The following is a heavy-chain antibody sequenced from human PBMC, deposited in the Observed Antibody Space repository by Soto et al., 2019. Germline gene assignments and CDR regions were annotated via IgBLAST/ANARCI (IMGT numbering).Heavy chain of an antibody. CDR1: GFTFSKSS. CDR2: MNPNSGNT. Sequence: GASVKVSCKTSGFTFSKSSVQWMRQARGQGLEWMGWMNPNSGNTGYAQKFQGRVTMTRNTSISTAYMELSSLRSEDTAVYYCARTLYGDNVDYWGLGTLVTVSS. D-gene: IGHD4-17*01. V-gene: IGHV1-8*01. CDR3: ARTLYGDNVDY. J-gene: IGHJ4*02.